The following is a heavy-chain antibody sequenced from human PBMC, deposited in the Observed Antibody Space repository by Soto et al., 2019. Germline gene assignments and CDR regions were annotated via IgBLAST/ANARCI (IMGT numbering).Heavy chain of an antibody. CDR2: IIPVFGTA. CDR1: GGSLSNYG. CDR3: ARGDXTKXXXTTYYAMDV. V-gene: IGHV1-69*12. Sequence: QVQLVQSGAEVKKPGSSVKVSCKASGGSLSNYGISWVRQAPGQGLEWMGGIIPVFGTANYAQKFQGRVTITADESTNIVYMDVTSLRSEDTAVYYCARGDXTKXXXTTYYAMDVWGQGTTVTVSS. J-gene: IGHJ6*02. D-gene: IGHD4-17*01.